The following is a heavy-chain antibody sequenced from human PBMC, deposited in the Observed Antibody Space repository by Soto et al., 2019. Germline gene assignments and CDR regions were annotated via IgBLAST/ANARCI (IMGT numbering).Heavy chain of an antibody. CDR1: GGSFSGYY. CDR2: INHSGST. Sequence: SQTLSLTCAVYGGSFSGYYWSWIRQPPGKGLEWIGEINHSGSTNYNPSLKSRVTISVDTSKNQFSLKLSSVTAADTAVYYCARRAVAGIRYLGMDVWGQGTTVTVSS. D-gene: IGHD6-19*01. V-gene: IGHV4-34*01. J-gene: IGHJ6*02. CDR3: ARRAVAGIRYLGMDV.